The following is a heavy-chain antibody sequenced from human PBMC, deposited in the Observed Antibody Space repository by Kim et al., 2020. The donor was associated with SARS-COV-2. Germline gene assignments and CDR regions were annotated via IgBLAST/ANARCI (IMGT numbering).Heavy chain of an antibody. Sequence: SETLSLTCTVSGGSISSGGYYWSWIRQHPGKGLEWIGYIYYSGSTYYNPSLKSRVTISVDTSKNQFSLKLSSVTAADTAVYYCARASSIYGSGSYLGYWGQGTLVTVSS. CDR3: ARASSIYGSGSYLGY. J-gene: IGHJ4*02. D-gene: IGHD3-10*01. CDR1: GGSISSGGYY. CDR2: IYYSGST. V-gene: IGHV4-31*03.